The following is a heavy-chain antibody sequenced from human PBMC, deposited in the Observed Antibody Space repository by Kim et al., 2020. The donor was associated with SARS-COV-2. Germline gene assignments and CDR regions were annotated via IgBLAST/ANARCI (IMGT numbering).Heavy chain of an antibody. CDR2: INPNSGGT. D-gene: IGHD3-22*01. Sequence: ASVKVSCKASGYTFTGYYMHWVRQAPGQGLEWMGWINPNSGGTNYAQKFQGRVTMTRDTSISTAYMELSRLRSDDTAVYYCAREVTTMIVVVITPYYYYGXXVWGQXXTVTVSS. J-gene: IGHJ6*02. CDR1: GYTFTGYY. V-gene: IGHV1-2*02. CDR3: AREVTTMIVVVITPYYYYGXXV.